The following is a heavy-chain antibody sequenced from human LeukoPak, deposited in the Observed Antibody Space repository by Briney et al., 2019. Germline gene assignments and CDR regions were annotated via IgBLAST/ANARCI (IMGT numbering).Heavy chain of an antibody. Sequence: QTGGSLRLSCAASGFMFGNFGMLWVRQAPGKGLEWVAVISYDGKKEYYKQSVKGRFTISRDNSKNTVSLQMNSLRTEDTAVYYCAKDEAYHWGSPLTYYYGIDVWGKGTTVTVSS. D-gene: IGHD7-27*01. CDR2: ISYDGKKE. CDR3: AKDEAYHWGSPLTYYYGIDV. V-gene: IGHV3-30*18. CDR1: GFMFGNFG. J-gene: IGHJ6*04.